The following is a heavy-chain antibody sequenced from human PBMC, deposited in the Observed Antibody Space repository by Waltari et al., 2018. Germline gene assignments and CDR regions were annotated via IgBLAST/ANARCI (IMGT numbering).Heavy chain of an antibody. Sequence: QVQLVQSGAEVKKPGSSVKVSCKASGGTFSSYAISWVRQATGQGLEWMGGIIPIFGTANYAQKFQGRVTITTDESTSTAYMELSSLRSEDTAVYYCAKSGYSSSWSYDAFDIWGQGTMVTVSS. CDR1: GGTFSSYA. J-gene: IGHJ3*02. V-gene: IGHV1-69*05. CDR2: IIPIFGTA. D-gene: IGHD6-13*01. CDR3: AKSGYSSSWSYDAFDI.